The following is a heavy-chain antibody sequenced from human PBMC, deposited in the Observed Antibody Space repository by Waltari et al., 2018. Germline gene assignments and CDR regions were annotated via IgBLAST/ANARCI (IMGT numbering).Heavy chain of an antibody. D-gene: IGHD6-19*01. V-gene: IGHV3-15*01. CDR3: TTAREIAGYSSGWGGDAFDI. CDR2: IKSKTDGGTT. Sequence: EVQLVESGGGLVKPGGSLSLSCAASGFTFSNAWMSWVRKAPGKGLAGVGRIKSKTDGGTTDYAAPVKGRFTISRDDSKNTLYLQMNSLKTEDTAVYYCTTAREIAGYSSGWGGDAFDIWGQGTMVTVSS. J-gene: IGHJ3*02. CDR1: GFTFSNAW.